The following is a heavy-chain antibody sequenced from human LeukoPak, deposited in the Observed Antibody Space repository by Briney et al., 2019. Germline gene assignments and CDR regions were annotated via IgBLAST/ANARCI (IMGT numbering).Heavy chain of an antibody. V-gene: IGHV3-7*01. D-gene: IGHD3-10*01. CDR1: GFTFSSYW. Sequence: GGSLRLSCAASGFTFSSYWMSWVRQAPGKGLEWVANIKQDGSEKYYVDSVKGRFTISRDNAKNSLYLQMNSLRAEDTAVYYCARDRYYYGSGSYSSPNYYFDYWGQGTLVTVSS. CDR2: IKQDGSEK. CDR3: ARDRYYYGSGSYSSPNYYFDY. J-gene: IGHJ4*02.